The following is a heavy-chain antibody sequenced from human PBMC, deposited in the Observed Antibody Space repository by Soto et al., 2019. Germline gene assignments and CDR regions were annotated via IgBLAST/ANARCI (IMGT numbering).Heavy chain of an antibody. D-gene: IGHD1-1*01. CDR2: ISYDGSNK. CDR3: ARAPGGTHSYYYGMDV. V-gene: IGHV3-30-3*01. CDR1: GFTFSSYA. Sequence: QVQLVESGGGVVQPGRSLRLSCAASGFTFSSYAMHWVRQAPGKGLEWVAVISYDGSNKYYADSVKGRFTISRDNSKNTLYLQMNRLRAEDTAVYYCARAPGGTHSYYYGMDVWGQGTTVTVSS. J-gene: IGHJ6*02.